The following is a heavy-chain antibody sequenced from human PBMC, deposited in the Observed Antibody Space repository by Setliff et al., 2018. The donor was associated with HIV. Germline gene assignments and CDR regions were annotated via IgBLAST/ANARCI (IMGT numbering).Heavy chain of an antibody. V-gene: IGHV4-34*04. CDR1: GGSFSGYY. D-gene: IGHD3-10*01. CDR3: ARGRNYGSPYFYYMDV. J-gene: IGHJ6*03. CDR2: INHGGST. Sequence: PSETLSLTCAVYGGSFSGYYWTWIRQPPGKGLEWSGEINHGGSTNNNPSLKSRATMSVDTSKNQFSLRLSSVTAADTAVYYCARGRNYGSPYFYYMDVWANGTTVTVSS.